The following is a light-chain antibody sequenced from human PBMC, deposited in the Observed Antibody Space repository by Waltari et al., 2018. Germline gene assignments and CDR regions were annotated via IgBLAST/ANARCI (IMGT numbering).Light chain of an antibody. Sequence: QSALTQPPSASGSPGQSVTISCTGTSSDVGGYNYVSWYQQHPGKAPKLMIYEVSQRPSGFPDRFSGSKSGNTASLTVSGLQAEDEADYYCSSYAGSNNFGVVFGGGTKLTVL. J-gene: IGLJ2*01. CDR1: SSDVGGYNY. CDR3: SSYAGSNNFGVV. CDR2: EVS. V-gene: IGLV2-8*01.